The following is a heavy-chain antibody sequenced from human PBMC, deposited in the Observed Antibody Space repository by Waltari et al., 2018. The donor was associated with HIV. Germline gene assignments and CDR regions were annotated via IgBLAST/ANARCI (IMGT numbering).Heavy chain of an antibody. J-gene: IGHJ3*02. V-gene: IGHV3-7*01. CDR3: ARMGLMMYAIGAFDI. D-gene: IGHD2-8*01. CDR2: RKQVGSGK. CDR1: GFTFSLYW. Sequence: EVQLVESGGGLVQPGGSLRLSCAASGFTFSLYWMSWVRQAPGKGLEWVANRKQVGSGKHYVNSVKGRFTISRDNAKKSLYLQMNSLRAEDTAVYYCARMGLMMYAIGAFDIWGQGTMVTVSS.